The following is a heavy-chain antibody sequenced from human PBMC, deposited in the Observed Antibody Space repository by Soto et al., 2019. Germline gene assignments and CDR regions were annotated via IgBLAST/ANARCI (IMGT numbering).Heavy chain of an antibody. CDR2: FDPEDGET. D-gene: IGHD6-13*01. CDR3: ATSPSGIAAAEFDY. V-gene: IGHV1-24*01. Sequence: GASVKVSCKVSGYTLTELSMHWVRQAPGKGLEWMGGFDPEDGETIYAQKFQGRVTMTEDTSTDTAYMELSSLRSEDTAVYYCATSPSGIAAAEFDYWGQGTLVTVSS. J-gene: IGHJ4*02. CDR1: GYTLTELS.